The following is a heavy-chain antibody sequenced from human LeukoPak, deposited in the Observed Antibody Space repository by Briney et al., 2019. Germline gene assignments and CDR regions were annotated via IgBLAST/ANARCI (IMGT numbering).Heavy chain of an antibody. V-gene: IGHV3-21*01. CDR2: VSSSSYYI. CDR1: GSTFSSHD. CDR3: ARGWRYFD. J-gene: IGHJ4*02. D-gene: IGHD3-9*01. Sequence: GGSLRLSCLGSGSTFSSHDMDWVRQAPGKGLEWVSSVSSSSYYIYYADSVKGRFTISRDNAQNSVYLQMNSLRAEDTAVYYCARGWRYFDWGQGTLVTVSS.